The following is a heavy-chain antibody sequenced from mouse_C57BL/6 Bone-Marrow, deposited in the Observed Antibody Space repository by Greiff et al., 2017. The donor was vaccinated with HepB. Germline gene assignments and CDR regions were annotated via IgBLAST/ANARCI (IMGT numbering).Heavy chain of an antibody. J-gene: IGHJ4*01. V-gene: IGHV1-59*01. Sequence: VQLQQPGAELVRPGTSVKLSCKASGYTFTSYWMHWVKQRPGQGLEWIGVIDPSDSYTNYNQKFKGKATLTVATSSSTAYMQLSSLTSEDSAVYYCAMRPYAMDYWGQGTSVTVSS. CDR2: IDPSDSYT. CDR3: AMRPYAMDY. CDR1: GYTFTSYW.